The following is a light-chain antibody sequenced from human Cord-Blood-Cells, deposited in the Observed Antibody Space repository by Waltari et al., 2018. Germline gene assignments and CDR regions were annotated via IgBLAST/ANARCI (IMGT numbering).Light chain of an antibody. CDR3: SSYTSSSTLYV. Sequence: QSALPQPASVSGSPGQSITISCTGTSSDVGGYNYVSWYQQHPGKAPKLMIYDVSNRPSGGSNRFSGSKSGNTASLTISGLQAEDEADYYCSSYTSSSTLYVFGTGTKVTVL. J-gene: IGLJ1*01. CDR1: SSDVGGYNY. V-gene: IGLV2-14*03. CDR2: DVS.